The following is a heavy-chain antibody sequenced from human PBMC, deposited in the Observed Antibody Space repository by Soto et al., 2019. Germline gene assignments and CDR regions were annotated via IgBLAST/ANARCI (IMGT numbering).Heavy chain of an antibody. D-gene: IGHD5-12*01. CDR1: GGSISSGGYY. CDR2: IYYSGST. V-gene: IGHV4-31*03. CDR3: ARSNRGWLRLRPYYFDY. Sequence: QVQLQESGPGLVKPSQTLSLTCTVSGGSISSGGYYWSWIRQHPGKGLEWIGYIYYSGSTYYNPSLKSRVTISVDTSKNQFSLKLSSVTAADTAVYYCARSNRGWLRLRPYYFDYWGQGTLVTVSS. J-gene: IGHJ4*02.